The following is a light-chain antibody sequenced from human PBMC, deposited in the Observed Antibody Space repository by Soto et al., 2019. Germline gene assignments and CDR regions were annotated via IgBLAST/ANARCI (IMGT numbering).Light chain of an antibody. CDR1: QTISSN. Sequence: EIVMTQSPATLSVSPGERATLSCSASQTISSNLAWYQQKPGQAPRLLIYGASTRATGIPARFSGSGSGTKFTLTISSLQSEDFAVYYCQQYNNWLVTFGQGTKVDIK. CDR3: QQYNNWLVT. CDR2: GAS. V-gene: IGKV3-15*01. J-gene: IGKJ1*01.